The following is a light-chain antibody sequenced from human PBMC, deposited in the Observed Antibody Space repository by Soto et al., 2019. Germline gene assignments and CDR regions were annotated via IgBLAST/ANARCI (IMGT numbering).Light chain of an antibody. V-gene: IGLV2-11*01. CDR1: SSDVGGYDY. Sequence: QSALTQPRSVSESPGQSVTISCTGTSSDVGGYDYLSWYQQHPGKAPKLLIYGVSERPSGVPDRFSGSKSGSTASLTISGLQAEDGADYYCCSYSDTYTYVFGTGTKLTVL. CDR2: GVS. J-gene: IGLJ1*01. CDR3: CSYSDTYTYV.